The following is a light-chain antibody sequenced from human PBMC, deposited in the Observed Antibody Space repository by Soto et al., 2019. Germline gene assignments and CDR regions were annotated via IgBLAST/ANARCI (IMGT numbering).Light chain of an antibody. V-gene: IGLV2-11*01. CDR1: SSDVGSYNY. J-gene: IGLJ3*02. CDR3: CAYAGSYTWV. CDR2: DVN. Sequence: QSALTQPRSVSGSPGQSVTLSCTGTSSDVGSYNYVSWYQQHPGKDPKLMIDDVNKRPSGVPDRFSGSRSVNTASLTISGLQAEDEADDYCCAYAGSYTWVFGGGTKLPS.